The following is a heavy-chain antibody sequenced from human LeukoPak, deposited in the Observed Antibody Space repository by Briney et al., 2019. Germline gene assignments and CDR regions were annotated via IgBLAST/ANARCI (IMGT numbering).Heavy chain of an antibody. CDR1: GFTSSSYA. CDR3: ARGMIPTKGDYYYYYMDV. CDR2: ISGSGGST. V-gene: IGHV3-23*01. J-gene: IGHJ6*03. Sequence: GGSLRLSCAASGFTSSSYAMTWVRQAPGKGLEWVSTISGSGGSTYYADSVKGRFTISRDNSKNTLFLQMNSLRAEDTAVYYCARGMIPTKGDYYYYYMDVWGKGTTVTVSS. D-gene: IGHD3-22*01.